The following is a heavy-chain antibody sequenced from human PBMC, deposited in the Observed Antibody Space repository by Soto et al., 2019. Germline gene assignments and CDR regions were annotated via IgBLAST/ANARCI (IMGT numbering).Heavy chain of an antibody. Sequence: QVQLQESGPGLLKPSQTLSLTCTVSGGSVSSDEYFWSWIRQPPGKGLEWLAYIYYSASTYYNPPLKCRLSISVDTSKSQFSLNLTSVTAADTAVYYCARGDSSSWYEIDYWGQGILVTVSS. V-gene: IGHV4-30-4*01. CDR2: IYYSAST. D-gene: IGHD6-13*01. CDR3: ARGDSSSWYEIDY. CDR1: GGSVSSDEYF. J-gene: IGHJ4*02.